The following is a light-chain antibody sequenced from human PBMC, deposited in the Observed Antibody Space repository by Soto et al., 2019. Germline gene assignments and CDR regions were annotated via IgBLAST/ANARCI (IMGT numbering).Light chain of an antibody. CDR3: QQYNSYSRP. Sequence: DIQMTQSPSTPSASVGDRVTITCGASQRISSWLAWYQQKPGKAPKLLVYKASSLVSGVPARSSGSGSGTEFTLTISRPQPDDFATYYCQQYNSYSRPFGQGTKVEIK. CDR1: QRISSW. V-gene: IGKV1-5*03. J-gene: IGKJ1*01. CDR2: KAS.